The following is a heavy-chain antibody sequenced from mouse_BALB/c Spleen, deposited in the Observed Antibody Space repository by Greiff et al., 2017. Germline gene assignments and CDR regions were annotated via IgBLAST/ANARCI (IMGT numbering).Heavy chain of an antibody. CDR3: ARDPSLDY. Sequence: EVKLVESGGGLVKPGGSLKLSCAASGFTFSDYYMYWVRQTPEKRLEWVATISDGGSYTYYPDSVKGRFTISRDNAKNNLYLQMSSLKSEDTAMYYCARDPSLDYWGQGTTLTVSS. V-gene: IGHV5-4*02. CDR1: GFTFSDYY. CDR2: ISDGGSYT. J-gene: IGHJ2*01.